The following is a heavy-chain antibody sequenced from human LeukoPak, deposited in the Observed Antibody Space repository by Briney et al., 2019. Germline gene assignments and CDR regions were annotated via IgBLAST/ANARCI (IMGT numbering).Heavy chain of an antibody. J-gene: IGHJ4*02. D-gene: IGHD2-8*02. Sequence: GGSLRLSCPAAGFTFSNYPTHSVRQAPGNWLEWVALILSDGSNKWFAGYVKGRFTISRDSSKNTMYLQMNNVRPEDTAVYYCARDLVAKGEYWGQGTLVSVSS. CDR1: GFTFSNYP. V-gene: IGHV3-30*04. CDR3: ARDLVAKGEY. CDR2: ILSDGSNK.